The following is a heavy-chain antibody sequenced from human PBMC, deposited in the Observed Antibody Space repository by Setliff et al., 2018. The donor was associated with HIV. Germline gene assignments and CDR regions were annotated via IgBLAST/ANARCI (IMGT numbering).Heavy chain of an antibody. CDR2: IGTYSGNT. CDR1: GYNFTNYG. J-gene: IGHJ4*02. Sequence: ASVKVSCKASGYNFTNYGIGWVRQAPGQGLEYLGWIGTYSGNTDYAQSVQGRVTMTRDTSTGTVYMDLRSLRSDDTAMYYCAREEYGDKFDYWGQGTLVTSPQ. D-gene: IGHD6-6*01. CDR3: AREEYGDKFDY. V-gene: IGHV1-18*01.